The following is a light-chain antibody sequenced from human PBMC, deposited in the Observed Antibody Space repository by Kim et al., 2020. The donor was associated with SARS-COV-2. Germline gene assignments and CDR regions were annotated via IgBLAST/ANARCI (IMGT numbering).Light chain of an antibody. CDR3: QQYKTYPWT. J-gene: IGKJ1*01. CDR2: MAS. V-gene: IGKV1-5*03. Sequence: AVVGDKVTTTCRASQNINSGLAWYQQKPGKAPKLLIYMASSLESGVPSRFSGSGSGTEFTLTISSLQPDDFATYYCQQYKTYPWTFGQGTKVDIK. CDR1: QNINSG.